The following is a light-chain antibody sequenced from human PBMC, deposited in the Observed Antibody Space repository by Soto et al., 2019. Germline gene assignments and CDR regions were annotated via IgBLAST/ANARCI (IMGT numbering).Light chain of an antibody. CDR1: QTITNY. V-gene: IGKV1-39*01. Sequence: DIQMTQSPSSLSASVGDRVTITCRASQTITNYLNWYQQKPGKAPKLLIYAASTLLSGVPSRFTGGGSGTDFTLTIDSLQPEDFATYFCQQSYSSPWTSGQGTKVEI. J-gene: IGKJ1*01. CDR2: AAS. CDR3: QQSYSSPWT.